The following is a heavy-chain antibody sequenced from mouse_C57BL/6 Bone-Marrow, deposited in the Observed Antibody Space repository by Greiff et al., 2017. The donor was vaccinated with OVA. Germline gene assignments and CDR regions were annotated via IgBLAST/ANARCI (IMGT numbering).Heavy chain of an antibody. CDR1: GYTFTSYG. CDR2: IYPRSGNT. Sequence: QVQLQQSGAELARPGASVKLSCKASGYTFTSYGISWVKQRTGQGLEWIGEIYPRSGNTYYNEKFKGKATLTADKSSSTAYMELRSLTSEDSAVYFCARSVITTVAPFADWGQGTLVTVSA. D-gene: IGHD1-1*01. J-gene: IGHJ3*01. V-gene: IGHV1-81*01. CDR3: ARSVITTVAPFAD.